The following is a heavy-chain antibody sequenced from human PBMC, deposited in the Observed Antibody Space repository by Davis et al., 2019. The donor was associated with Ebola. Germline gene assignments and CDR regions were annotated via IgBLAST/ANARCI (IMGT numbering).Heavy chain of an antibody. CDR1: GFGFSDDW. Sequence: GESLKISCIASGFGFSDDWVHWVRQPPGKGLQWVARINPDGSFTGYVESVKGRFIIYRDNSKNTLYLQMNSLRVEDTAVYFCARFGSAWSRSYWGQGTLVTVSS. D-gene: IGHD6-19*01. CDR2: INPDGSFT. J-gene: IGHJ4*02. V-gene: IGHV3-74*01. CDR3: ARFGSAWSRSY.